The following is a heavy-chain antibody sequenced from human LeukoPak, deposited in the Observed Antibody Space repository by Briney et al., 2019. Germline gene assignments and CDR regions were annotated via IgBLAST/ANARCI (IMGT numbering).Heavy chain of an antibody. Sequence: ASVKVSCKASGYTFTSYGISWVRQAPGQGLEWMGWISAYNGNTNYAQKLQGRVTMTTDTSTSTAYMELRSLRSDDTAVYYCARVSSSWYNPAYYYGMDVWGQGTTVTVSS. D-gene: IGHD6-13*01. CDR3: ARVSSSWYNPAYYYGMDV. CDR2: ISAYNGNT. J-gene: IGHJ6*02. CDR1: GYTFTSYG. V-gene: IGHV1-18*01.